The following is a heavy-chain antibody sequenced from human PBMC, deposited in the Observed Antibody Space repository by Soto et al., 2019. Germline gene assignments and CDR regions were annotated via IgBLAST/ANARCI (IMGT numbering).Heavy chain of an antibody. Sequence: GGSLRLSCAASGFTFDDYAMHWVRQAPGKGLEWVSGISWNSGSIGYADSVKGRFTISRDNAKNSLYLQMNSLRAEDTALYYCAKDGGYNRNVDAFDIWGQGTMVTVSS. J-gene: IGHJ3*02. CDR1: GFTFDDYA. CDR2: ISWNSGSI. CDR3: AKDGGYNRNVDAFDI. D-gene: IGHD1-20*01. V-gene: IGHV3-9*01.